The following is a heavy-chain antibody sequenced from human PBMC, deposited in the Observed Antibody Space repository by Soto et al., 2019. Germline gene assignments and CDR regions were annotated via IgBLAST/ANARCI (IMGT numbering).Heavy chain of an antibody. CDR1: GFTFSDYF. CDR2: ISRNGFTI. CDR3: ARDAQGLFRLYGMDV. V-gene: IGHV3-11*01. Sequence: QVQLVESGGGLVKPGGSLRLSCAASGFTFSDYFMNWIRQAPGKGLEWVSYISRNGFTINYADSVKGRFTISRDNAKKSVYLQMNSLRAEDTAVYYCARDAQGLFRLYGMDVWGPGTTVTVSS. D-gene: IGHD2-21*01. J-gene: IGHJ6*02.